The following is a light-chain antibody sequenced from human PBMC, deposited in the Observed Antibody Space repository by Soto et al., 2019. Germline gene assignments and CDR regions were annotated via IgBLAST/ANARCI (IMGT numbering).Light chain of an antibody. V-gene: IGKV1-39*01. CDR3: QQSYSTPYT. CDR2: TAA. J-gene: IGKJ2*01. CDR1: QRITAY. Sequence: IQMTQSPSSLSASVGDRVTITCRASQRITAYLNWYQQKPGKDPKLLISTAATLQGGVPSRFSGSGSGTDFTLTITTLQPEDFATYFCQQSYSTPYTFGQGTKLEIK.